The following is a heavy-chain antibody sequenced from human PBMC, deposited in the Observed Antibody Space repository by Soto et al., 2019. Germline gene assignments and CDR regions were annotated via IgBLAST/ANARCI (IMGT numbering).Heavy chain of an antibody. V-gene: IGHV4-59*01. CDR1: GGSISSYY. J-gene: IGHJ4*02. CDR2: IYYSGST. Sequence: SETLSLTCTVSGGSISSYYWSWIRQPPGKGLEWIGYIYYSGSTNYNPSLKSRVTISVDTSKNQFSLKLSSVTAADTAVYYCASSLIRSGGRRAPHVSFDYWGQGTLVTVSS. CDR3: ASSLIRSGGRRAPHVSFDY. D-gene: IGHD2-15*01.